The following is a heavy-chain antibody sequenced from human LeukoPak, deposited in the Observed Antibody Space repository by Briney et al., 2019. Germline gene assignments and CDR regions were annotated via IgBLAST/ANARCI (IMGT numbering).Heavy chain of an antibody. CDR1: GFTFSSYE. CDR2: ISSSGSTI. J-gene: IGHJ4*02. V-gene: IGHV3-48*03. D-gene: IGHD3-22*01. Sequence: GGSLRLSCAASGFTFSSYEMNWVRQAPGKGLEWVSYISSSGSTIYYADSVKGRFTISRDNAKNSLHLQMNSLRAEDTAVYYCARESLYYYDSSGSFDYWGQGTLVTVSS. CDR3: ARESLYYYDSSGSFDY.